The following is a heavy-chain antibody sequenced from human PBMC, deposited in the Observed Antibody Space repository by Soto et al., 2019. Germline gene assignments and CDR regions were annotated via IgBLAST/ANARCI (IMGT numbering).Heavy chain of an antibody. Sequence: PSETLSLTCTVSGGSISSYYWSWIRQPPGKGLEWIGYIYYSGSTNYNPSLKGRVTISVDTSKNQFSLKLSSVTAADTAVYYCAREDRRTYYYGSGSYWGWFDPWGQGTLVTVSS. CDR3: AREDRRTYYYGSGSYWGWFDP. V-gene: IGHV4-59*01. CDR1: GGSISSYY. D-gene: IGHD3-10*01. J-gene: IGHJ5*02. CDR2: IYYSGST.